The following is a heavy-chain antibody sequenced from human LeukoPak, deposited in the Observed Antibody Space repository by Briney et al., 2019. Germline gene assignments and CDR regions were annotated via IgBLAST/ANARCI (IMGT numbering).Heavy chain of an antibody. J-gene: IGHJ4*02. CDR2: IHTSGST. Sequence: SGTLSLTCIVSGGSISSYYWSWIRQPAGKGLEWIGPIHTSGSTNYNPSLKSRVAMSVDTSKNQFSLELSSMTAADTAVYYCAGRAQTTGWSFDYWGQGALVTVSS. V-gene: IGHV4-4*07. D-gene: IGHD6-19*01. CDR1: GGSISSYY. CDR3: AGRAQTTGWSFDY.